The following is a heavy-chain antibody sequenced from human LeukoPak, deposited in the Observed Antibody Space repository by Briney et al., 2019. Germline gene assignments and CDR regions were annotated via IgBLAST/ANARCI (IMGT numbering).Heavy chain of an antibody. CDR1: GVSIRNYY. D-gene: IGHD6-13*01. Sequence: SETLSLTCSVSGVSIRNYYFSWVRQPPRKGLEWIGYIYYSGSTDYNSSLKSRVTISIDTSKNQFSLKLSSVTAADTAVYYCARGLAAAGHENWFDPWGQGTLVTVSS. J-gene: IGHJ5*02. CDR2: IYYSGST. V-gene: IGHV4-59*08. CDR3: ARGLAAAGHENWFDP.